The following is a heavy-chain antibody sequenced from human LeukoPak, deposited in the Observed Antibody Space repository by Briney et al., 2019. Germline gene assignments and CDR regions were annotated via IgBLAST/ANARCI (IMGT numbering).Heavy chain of an antibody. Sequence: GASVKVSCKASGYTFTSYYMHWVRQAPGQGLEWMGLINPTGGSTGYAQKFQGRVTMTRDMSTSTDYMELSSLRSEDTAIYYCARVGNPFFYYYMDVWGKGTTVTVSS. CDR2: INPTGGST. J-gene: IGHJ6*03. CDR3: ARVGNPFFYYYMDV. CDR1: GYTFTSYY. V-gene: IGHV1-46*01. D-gene: IGHD2/OR15-2a*01.